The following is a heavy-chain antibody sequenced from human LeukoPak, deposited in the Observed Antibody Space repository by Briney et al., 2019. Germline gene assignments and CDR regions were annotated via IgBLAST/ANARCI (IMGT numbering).Heavy chain of an antibody. Sequence: SETLSLTCAVYGGPFSGYYWSWIRQPPGKGLEWIGEINHSGSTNYNPSLKSRVTISVDTSKNQFSLKLSSVTAADTAVYYCARAGHTVSSFDYWGQGTLVTVSS. V-gene: IGHV4-34*01. CDR2: INHSGST. CDR1: GGPFSGYY. J-gene: IGHJ4*02. CDR3: ARAGHTVSSFDY. D-gene: IGHD4-17*01.